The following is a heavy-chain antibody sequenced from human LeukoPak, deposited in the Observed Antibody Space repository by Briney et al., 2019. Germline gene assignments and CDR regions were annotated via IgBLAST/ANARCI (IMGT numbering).Heavy chain of an antibody. CDR3: ASLDILTGYYTDLNFDY. Sequence: SETLSLTCAVYGGSFSGYYWSWIRQPPGKGLEWIGEINHSGSTNYNPSLKSRVTISVDTSKNQFSLKLSSVTAADTAVYYCASLDILTGYYTDLNFDYWGQGTLVTVSS. CDR2: INHSGST. V-gene: IGHV4-34*01. D-gene: IGHD3-9*01. CDR1: GGSFSGYY. J-gene: IGHJ4*02.